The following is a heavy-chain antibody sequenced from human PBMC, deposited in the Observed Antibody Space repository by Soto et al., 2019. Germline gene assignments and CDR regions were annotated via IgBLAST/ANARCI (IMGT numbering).Heavy chain of an antibody. CDR3: AKDSPPKSSTSGSYYYGMDV. CDR1: GFTFDDYA. Sequence: GGSLRLSCAASGFTFDDYAMHWVRQAPGKGLEWVSGISWNSGSIGYAESGKGRFTISRDNAKNSLYLQMNSLRAEDPVLYSCAKDSPPKSSTSGSYYYGMDVWGQGTTVTVSS. V-gene: IGHV3-9*01. CDR2: ISWNSGSI. J-gene: IGHJ6*02. D-gene: IGHD2-2*01.